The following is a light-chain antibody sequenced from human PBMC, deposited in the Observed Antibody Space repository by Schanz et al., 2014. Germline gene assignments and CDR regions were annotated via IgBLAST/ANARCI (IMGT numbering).Light chain of an antibody. V-gene: IGLV2-14*01. J-gene: IGLJ3*02. Sequence: QSALTQPASVSGSPGQSITISCTGTSGDVGGYNYVSWYQQDPGRAPKLMIYAVSNRPSGVSNRFSGSKSGNTASLTISGLQAEDEADYYCSSYTGSTSFWVFGGGTKLTVL. CDR2: AVS. CDR3: SSYTGSTSFWV. CDR1: SGDVGGYNY.